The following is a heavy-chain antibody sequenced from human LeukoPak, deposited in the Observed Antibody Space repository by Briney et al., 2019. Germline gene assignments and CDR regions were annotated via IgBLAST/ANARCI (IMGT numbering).Heavy chain of an antibody. V-gene: IGHV3-21*01. D-gene: IGHD3-10*01. CDR1: GFTFSSYS. CDR2: ISSSSSCI. CDR3: ARDKIPPKSYYYGSGRGGYYYGMDV. J-gene: IGHJ6*04. Sequence: GGTLRLSCAASGFTFSSYSMNWVRQAPGKGLEWVSSISSSSSCIYYADSVKGRFTISRDNANNSLYLQMNSLRAEDTAVYYCARDKIPPKSYYYGSGRGGYYYGMDVWGKGTTVTVSA.